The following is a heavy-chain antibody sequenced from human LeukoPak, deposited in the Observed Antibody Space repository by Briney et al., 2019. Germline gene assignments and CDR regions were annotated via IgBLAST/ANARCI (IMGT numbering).Heavy chain of an antibody. CDR2: IYPGDSGP. J-gene: IGHJ3*01. D-gene: IGHD1-26*01. CDR1: GYSFTSYC. Sequence: GESLKISCKVSGYSFTSYCIGWVRQMPGKGLEWMGIIYPGDSGPTYSPSFQGQVTISVDKSINTAYLQWSSLQASDAAMYYCGMSGDRVPLQDDVFDVWGQGTMVSVST. V-gene: IGHV5-51*01. CDR3: GMSGDRVPLQDDVFDV.